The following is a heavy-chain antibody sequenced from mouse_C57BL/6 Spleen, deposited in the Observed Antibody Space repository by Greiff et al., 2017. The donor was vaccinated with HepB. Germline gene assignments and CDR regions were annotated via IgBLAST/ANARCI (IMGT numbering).Heavy chain of an antibody. Sequence: QVQLKESGAELVRPGASVTLSCKASGYTFTDYEMHWVKQTPVHGLEWIGAIDPETGGTAYNQKFKGKAILTADKSSSTAYMELRSLTSEDSAVYYCTRYSPMVLDYWGQGTTLTVSS. CDR1: GYTFTDYE. CDR2: IDPETGGT. J-gene: IGHJ2*01. V-gene: IGHV1-15*01. D-gene: IGHD2-1*01. CDR3: TRYSPMVLDY.